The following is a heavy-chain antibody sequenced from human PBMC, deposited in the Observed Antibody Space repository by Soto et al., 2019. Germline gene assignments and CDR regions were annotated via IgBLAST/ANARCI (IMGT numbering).Heavy chain of an antibody. CDR1: GSTFSSYA. D-gene: IGHD2-15*01. CDR3: ARELAYCSGGNCYMEGAFDI. V-gene: IGHV3-23*01. CDR2: ISGSGDSI. J-gene: IGHJ3*02. Sequence: EVQLWESGGGLVQPGGSLRLSCAASGSTFSSYAMSWVRQAPGKGLEWVSVISGSGDSIYYADSVKGRFTISRDNSKNTLYLQMNSLRAEDTDVYYCARELAYCSGGNCYMEGAFDIWGQGTMVTVSS.